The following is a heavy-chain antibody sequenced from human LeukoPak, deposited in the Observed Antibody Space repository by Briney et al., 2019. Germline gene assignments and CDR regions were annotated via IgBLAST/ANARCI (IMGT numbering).Heavy chain of an antibody. CDR1: GFTFSSYA. J-gene: IGHJ4*02. CDR2: IAYDGSNQ. V-gene: IGHV3-30*04. Sequence: GGSLRLSCAASGFTFSSYAMSWVRQAPGKGLEWVAVIAYDGSNQYYADSVKGRFTISRDNSKSTLYLQMSSLRAEDTAVYYCARLDYWGQGTLVTVS. CDR3: ARLDY.